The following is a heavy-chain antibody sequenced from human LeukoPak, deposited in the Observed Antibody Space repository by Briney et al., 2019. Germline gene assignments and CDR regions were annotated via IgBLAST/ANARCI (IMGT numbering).Heavy chain of an antibody. CDR2: IWYDGTIK. CDR3: ARAVGPFDF. Sequence: GSLRLSCAASGFTFSTYGMHWVRQAPGQGLEWVAVIWYDGTIKYYADSVKGRFTISRDNSKNTLYLQMNSLRAEDTAVYYCARAVGPFDFWGQGTIVIVSS. V-gene: IGHV3-33*01. CDR1: GFTFSTYG. J-gene: IGHJ3*01.